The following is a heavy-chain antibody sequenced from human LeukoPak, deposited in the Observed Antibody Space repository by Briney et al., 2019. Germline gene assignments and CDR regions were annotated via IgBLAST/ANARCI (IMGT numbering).Heavy chain of an antibody. D-gene: IGHD2-21*02. V-gene: IGHV1-69*04. CDR3: ARDPGDGYFDY. CDR2: IIPILGIA. CDR1: GGTFSSYT. J-gene: IGHJ4*02. Sequence: ASVKVSCKASGGTFSSYTISWVRQAPGQGLEWMGRIIPILGIANYAQKFQGRVTITADKSPSTAYMELSSLRSEDTAVYYCARDPGDGYFDYWGQGTLVTVSS.